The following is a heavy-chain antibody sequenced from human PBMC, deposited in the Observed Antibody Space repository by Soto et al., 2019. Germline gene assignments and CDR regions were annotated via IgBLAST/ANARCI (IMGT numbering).Heavy chain of an antibody. CDR2: ISYDESNK. Sequence: QVQLVESGGGVVQPGRSLRLSCAASGFPFRTYGMVWVRQAPGKGLEWVAVISYDESNKYYAESVKGRFTISRDNSKNTLYLQMYSLNTEDTAMYYCAKDRGGSGSFEFWGQGTLVTVSS. D-gene: IGHD3-10*01. V-gene: IGHV3-30*18. CDR3: AKDRGGSGSFEF. CDR1: GFPFRTYG. J-gene: IGHJ4*02.